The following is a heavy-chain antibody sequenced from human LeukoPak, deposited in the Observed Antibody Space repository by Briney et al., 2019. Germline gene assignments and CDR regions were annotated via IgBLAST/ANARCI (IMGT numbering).Heavy chain of an antibody. V-gene: IGHV3-23*01. J-gene: IGHJ4*02. CDR3: AKSLVGAAYYFDY. CDR1: GFTFSSYG. CDR2: ISGSGGST. D-gene: IGHD1-26*01. Sequence: GGSQRLSCAASGFTFSSYGMSWVRQAPGKGLEWVSAISGSGGSTYYADSVKGRFTISRDNSKNTLYLQMNSLRAEDTAVYYCAKSLVGAAYYFDYWGQGTLVTVSS.